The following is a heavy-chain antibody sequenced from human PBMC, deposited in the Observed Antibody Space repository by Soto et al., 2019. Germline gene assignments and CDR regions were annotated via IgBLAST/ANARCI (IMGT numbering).Heavy chain of an antibody. D-gene: IGHD6-13*01. Sequence: QVQLQESGPGLVKPSQTLSLTCTVSGGSFSSGAYHWSWVRQHPGQGLEWIASISYRGITYSNPSLKSRLSTSVDTSKNQFSLNLTSVTAADTAVYHCARMSATGTRWFDPWGQGTLVTVSS. J-gene: IGHJ5*02. CDR3: ARMSATGTRWFDP. CDR2: ISYRGIT. V-gene: IGHV4-31*03. CDR1: GGSFSSGAYH.